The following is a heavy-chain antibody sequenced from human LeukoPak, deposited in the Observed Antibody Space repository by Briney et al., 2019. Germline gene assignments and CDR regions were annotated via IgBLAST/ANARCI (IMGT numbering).Heavy chain of an antibody. CDR1: GFTFDDYG. CDR3: ATSRYSGSYTDFDY. V-gene: IGHV3-20*04. D-gene: IGHD1-26*01. Sequence: GGSLRLSCAASGFTFDDYGMSWVRQAPGKGLEWVSGINWSGGSTGYADSVKGRFTISRDNAKNSLYLQMNSLRAEDTALYYCATSRYSGSYTDFDYWGQGTLVTVSS. CDR2: INWSGGST. J-gene: IGHJ4*02.